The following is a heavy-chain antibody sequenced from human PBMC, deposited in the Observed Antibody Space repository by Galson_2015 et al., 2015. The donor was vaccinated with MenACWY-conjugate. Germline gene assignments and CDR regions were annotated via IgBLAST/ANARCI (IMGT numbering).Heavy chain of an antibody. D-gene: IGHD6-19*01. CDR3: ARAPVSGTGTSLHY. J-gene: IGHJ4*02. CDR2: INTNTGTP. V-gene: IGHV7-4-1*02. Sequence: SVKVSCKASGYTFSNFSMNWVRQAPGQGLEWMGKINTNTGTPTYAQGFTGRFVFSLDTSVSSAYLQITSLKPDDTAVYFCARAPVSGTGTSLHYWGQGTLVTVSS. CDR1: GYTFSNFS.